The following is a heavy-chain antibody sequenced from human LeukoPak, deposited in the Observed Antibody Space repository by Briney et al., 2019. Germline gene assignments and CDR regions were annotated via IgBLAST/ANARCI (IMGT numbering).Heavy chain of an antibody. Sequence: GGSLRLSCAVSGFTFSGFWMSWSRQAPGKGLVWVASINSDGSEGYYADVVKGRFTISRDNAKNSLYLQINSLRAEDTAVYYCAREDGYRNREFDYWGQGTLVTVSS. CDR2: INSDGSEG. CDR1: GFTFSGFW. D-gene: IGHD5-24*01. J-gene: IGHJ4*02. CDR3: AREDGYRNREFDY. V-gene: IGHV3-7*01.